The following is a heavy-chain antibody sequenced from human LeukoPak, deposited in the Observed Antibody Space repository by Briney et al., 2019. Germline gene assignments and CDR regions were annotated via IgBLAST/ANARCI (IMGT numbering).Heavy chain of an antibody. CDR3: ANVMGSGRYYLFDF. CDR1: GGTFSSYA. CDR2: IIPLFGTA. V-gene: IGHV1-69*05. D-gene: IGHD1-26*01. Sequence: ASVKVSCKASGGTFSSYAISGVRQAPGQGLEWMGGIIPLFGTANYAQKFQGRVTITTDESTSTAYMELSSLRSAETAVDNAANVMGSGRYYLFDFWGQGTLVTVYS. J-gene: IGHJ4*02.